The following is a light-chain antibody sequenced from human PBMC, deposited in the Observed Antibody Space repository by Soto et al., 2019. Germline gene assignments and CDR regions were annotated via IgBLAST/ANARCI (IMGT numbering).Light chain of an antibody. CDR1: SSDVGGYNY. CDR2: EVS. CDR3: SSYAGSNNLRV. Sequence: QSALTQPASVSGSPGQSITISCTGSSSDVGGYNYVSWYQQHPGKAPKLIIYEVSKRPSGVPDRFSGSKSGNTASLTVSGLQAEDEADYYCSSYAGSNNLRVFGTGTKVTVL. V-gene: IGLV2-8*01. J-gene: IGLJ1*01.